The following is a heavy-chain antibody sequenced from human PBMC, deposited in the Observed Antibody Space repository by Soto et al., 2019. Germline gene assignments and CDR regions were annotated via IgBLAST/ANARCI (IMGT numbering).Heavy chain of an antibody. D-gene: IGHD5-12*01. CDR3: ANRPPASSGYDLAY. CDR2: VYWDDEK. Sequence: QITLTESGPTLVKPTQTLTLTCSFSGFSLNTPGTGVGWIRQRPGEALEWLALVYWDDEKRYSPSLRGRLTISKDTPRNQVVLTMINVDPVDTGTYYCANRPPASSGYDLAYWGQGTLVLVSS. J-gene: IGHJ4*02. CDR1: GFSLNTPGTG. V-gene: IGHV2-5*02.